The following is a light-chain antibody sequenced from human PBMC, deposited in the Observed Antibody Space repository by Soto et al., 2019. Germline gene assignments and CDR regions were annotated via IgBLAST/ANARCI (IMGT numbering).Light chain of an antibody. V-gene: IGKV3-11*01. CDR1: QSVSSF. CDR2: DAS. J-gene: IGKJ4*01. Sequence: EIVLTQSPATLSLSPGERATLSCRASQSVSSFLAWYQQRPGQAPRLLIYDASNRATGIPARFSGSGSGTDFTLTISSLEPEDFAIYYCQQRSIWPLTFGGGTNVEL. CDR3: QQRSIWPLT.